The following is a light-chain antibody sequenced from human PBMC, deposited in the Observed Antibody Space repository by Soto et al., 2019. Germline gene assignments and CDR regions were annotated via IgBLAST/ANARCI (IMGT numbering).Light chain of an antibody. CDR1: QSISNY. Sequence: DIQMTQSPSSLSASVGDRVTITCRASQSISNYLNWYQQKPGKAPKLQIYAASSLQSGVPSRFSGSGSGTDFTLTISSLQPEDFATYYCQQSYSTPYTLGQGTKLEIK. CDR2: AAS. J-gene: IGKJ2*01. V-gene: IGKV1-39*01. CDR3: QQSYSTPYT.